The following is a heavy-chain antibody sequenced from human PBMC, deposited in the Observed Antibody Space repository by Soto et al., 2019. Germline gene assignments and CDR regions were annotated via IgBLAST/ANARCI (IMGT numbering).Heavy chain of an antibody. D-gene: IGHD5-12*01. CDR3: ARDKGWLQLIISIRHFPDAFDI. CDR2: ISSSGSTI. V-gene: IGHV3-48*03. J-gene: IGHJ3*02. Sequence: EVQLVESGGGLVQPGGSLRLSCAASGFTFSSYEMNWVRQAPGKGLEWVSYISSSGSTIYYADSVKGRFTISRDNAKNSLYLQMNRLRAEDTAVYYCARDKGWLQLIISIRHFPDAFDIWGQGTMVNVSS. CDR1: GFTFSSYE.